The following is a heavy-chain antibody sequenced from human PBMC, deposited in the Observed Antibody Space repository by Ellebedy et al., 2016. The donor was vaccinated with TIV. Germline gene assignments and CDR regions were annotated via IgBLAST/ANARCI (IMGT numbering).Heavy chain of an antibody. CDR1: GGSISSSSYY. CDR2: IYYSGST. J-gene: IGHJ5*02. V-gene: IGHV4-39*07. D-gene: IGHD3-10*01. Sequence: SETLSLXXTVSGGSISSSSYYWGWIRQPPGKGLEWIGSIYYSGSTYYNPSLKSRVTISVDTSKNQFSLKLSSVTAADTAVYYCARWVQGPQSQKWFDPWGQGTLVTVAS. CDR3: ARWVQGPQSQKWFDP.